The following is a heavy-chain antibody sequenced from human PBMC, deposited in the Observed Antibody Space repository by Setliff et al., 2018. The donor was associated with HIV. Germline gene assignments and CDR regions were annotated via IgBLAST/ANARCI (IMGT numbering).Heavy chain of an antibody. CDR2: VYTSGST. V-gene: IGHV4-61*09. CDR1: GDSISSGAYY. D-gene: IGHD3-3*01. CDR3: ARGETYDFWSGYGNAFDI. J-gene: IGHJ3*02. Sequence: SLTCTVSGDSISSGAYYWTWLRQPAGKGLEWIGHVYTSGSTNYNPSLKSRVTISLDASKNQFSLKLSSVTATDTAVYYCARGETYDFWSGYGNAFDIWGQGPMVTVSS.